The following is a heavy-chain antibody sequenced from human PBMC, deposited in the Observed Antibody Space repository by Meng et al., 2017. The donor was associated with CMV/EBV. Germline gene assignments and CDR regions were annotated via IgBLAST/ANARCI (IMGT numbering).Heavy chain of an antibody. CDR1: GYSFTSYW. D-gene: IGHD3-3*01. Sequence: GESLKISCKGSGYSFTSYWIGWVRQMPGKGLEWMGIIYPGDSDTRYSPSFQGQVTISADKSISTAYLQWSSLKASDTAMYYCARFRGATYYDFWSGYYSPYYFDYWGQGTLVTVSS. CDR3: ARFRGATYYDFWSGYYSPYYFDY. J-gene: IGHJ4*02. CDR2: IYPGDSDT. V-gene: IGHV5-51*01.